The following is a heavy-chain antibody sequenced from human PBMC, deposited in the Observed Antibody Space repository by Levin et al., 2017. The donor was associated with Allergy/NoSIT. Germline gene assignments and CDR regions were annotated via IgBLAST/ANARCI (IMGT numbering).Heavy chain of an antibody. Sequence: PAGGSLRLSCAASGFTFDDYGMSWVRQAPGKGLEWVSGINWNGGSTGYADSVKGRFTISRDNAKNSLYLQMNSLRAEDTALYYCARSAYSTVWGDAFDIWGQGTMVTVSS. CDR3: ARSAYSTVWGDAFDI. CDR1: GFTFDDYG. V-gene: IGHV3-20*04. CDR2: INWNGGST. D-gene: IGHD6-13*01. J-gene: IGHJ3*02.